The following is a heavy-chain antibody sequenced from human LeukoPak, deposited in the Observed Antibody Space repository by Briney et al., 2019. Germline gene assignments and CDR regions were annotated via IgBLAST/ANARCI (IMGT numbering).Heavy chain of an antibody. CDR3: ARELMEYCSGGSCYGLDY. CDR2: ISSSGSII. V-gene: IGHV3-48*03. CDR1: GFTFSCYE. D-gene: IGHD2-15*01. J-gene: IGHJ4*02. Sequence: PGGSLRLSCAASGFTFSCYEMNWVRQAPGKGLEWVSYISSSGSIIYYAGSVKGRFTISRDNAKNSLYLQMNSLRAEDTAVYYCARELMEYCSGGSCYGLDYWGQGTLVTVSS.